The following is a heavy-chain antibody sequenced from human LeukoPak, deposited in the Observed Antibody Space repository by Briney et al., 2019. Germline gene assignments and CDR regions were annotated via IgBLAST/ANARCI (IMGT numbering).Heavy chain of an antibody. D-gene: IGHD2-21*01. CDR3: SRVELGGAYSFDY. V-gene: IGHV3-74*01. CDR2: MNIDGSRT. CDR1: GFTFSRYW. J-gene: IGHJ4*02. Sequence: GGSLRLSCAASGFTFSRYWMHWLRQAPGKGLVWVSRMNIDGSRTDYADSVKGRFTISRDNAKNSLYLQMNSLRAEDTAVYYCSRVELGGAYSFDYWGQGTLVTVSS.